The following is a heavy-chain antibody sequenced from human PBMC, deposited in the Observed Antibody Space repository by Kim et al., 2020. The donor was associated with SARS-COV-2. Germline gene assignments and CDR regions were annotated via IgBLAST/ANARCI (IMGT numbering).Heavy chain of an antibody. Sequence: GGSLRLSCVASGFTFSSYAMSWFRQAPGKGLEWVSIIYSGDTKAYYADSVKGRFTISRDNSKKTLYLQMNNLRAEDTAIYYCAKGPTQNYGDYYY. CDR2: IYSGDTKA. CDR1: GFTFSSYA. CDR3: AKGPTQNYGDYYY. D-gene: IGHD4-17*01. J-gene: IGHJ6*01. V-gene: IGHV3-23*03.